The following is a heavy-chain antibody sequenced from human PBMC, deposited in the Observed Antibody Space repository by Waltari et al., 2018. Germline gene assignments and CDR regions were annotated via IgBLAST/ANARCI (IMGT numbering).Heavy chain of an antibody. CDR1: GLIFSSYG. CDR3: ARGLYSSSSFSY. Sequence: QVQLVESGGGVVQPGRSLSLSCAAAGLIFSSYGLHWVRQAPGKGLEWVAVISYDGSNKYYADSVKGRFTISRDNSKNTLYLQMNSLRAEDTAVYYCARGLYSSSSFSYWGQGTLVTVSS. V-gene: IGHV3-30*03. J-gene: IGHJ4*02. D-gene: IGHD6-6*01. CDR2: ISYDGSNK.